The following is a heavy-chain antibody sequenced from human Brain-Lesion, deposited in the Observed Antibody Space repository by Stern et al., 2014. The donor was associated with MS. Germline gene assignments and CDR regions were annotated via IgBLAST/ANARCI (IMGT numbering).Heavy chain of an antibody. CDR2: ISGGDGST. V-gene: IGHV3-23*04. Sequence: EVQLVESGGGLVQPGGSLRLSCEASGFIFMNFALSWVRQAPGKGLAWVSDISGGDGSTYYADSAKGRFTISRDNSKNMLYLQMNSLRAEDTAVYYCAKVIRYFDFWSGHRFDSWGQGTLVTVSS. D-gene: IGHD3-3*01. CDR3: AKVIRYFDFWSGHRFDS. CDR1: GFIFMNFA. J-gene: IGHJ4*02.